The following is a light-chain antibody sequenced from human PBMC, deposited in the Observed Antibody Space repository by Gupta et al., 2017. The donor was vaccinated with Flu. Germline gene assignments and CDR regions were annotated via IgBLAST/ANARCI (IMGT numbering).Light chain of an antibody. CDR1: QGISSY. CDR2: DAS. J-gene: IGKJ5*01. Sequence: DIQLTQPPSFLSASVGDRVTITCRASQGISSYLAWYQQKPGKAPNLLIYDASTLQSGVPSRFSGSGSGTEFTLTISSLQPEDFATYYCQQVNSYPLTFGQGTRLEIK. CDR3: QQVNSYPLT. V-gene: IGKV1-9*01.